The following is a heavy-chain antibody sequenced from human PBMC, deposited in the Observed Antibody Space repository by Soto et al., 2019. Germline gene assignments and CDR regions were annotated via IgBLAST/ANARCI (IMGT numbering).Heavy chain of an antibody. CDR2: ISSSSSYI. CDR3: ARDGSRYYDFWSGYYTNWFDP. CDR1: GFTFSSYS. D-gene: IGHD3-3*01. Sequence: EVQLVESGGGLVKPGGSLRLSCAASGFTFSSYSMNWVRQAPGKGLEWVSSISSSSSYIYYAASVKGRFTISRDNAKNSLYLQMNSLRAEDTAVYYCARDGSRYYDFWSGYYTNWFDPWGQGTLVTVSS. J-gene: IGHJ5*02. V-gene: IGHV3-21*01.